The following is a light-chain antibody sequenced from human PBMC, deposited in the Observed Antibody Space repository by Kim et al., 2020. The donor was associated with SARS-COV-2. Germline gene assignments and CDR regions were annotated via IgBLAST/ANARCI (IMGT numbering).Light chain of an antibody. CDR1: QIVSFAY. Sequence: RGAVSCRASQIVSFAYVAWYQQKPGQAPRLLIYATSSRATGIPARFSGSGSGTGFTLTISRLEPEDFATYYCQHYTQQDDTSPRTFGQGTKVDIK. CDR3: QHYTQQDDTSPRT. J-gene: IGKJ1*01. CDR2: ATS. V-gene: IGKV3-20*01.